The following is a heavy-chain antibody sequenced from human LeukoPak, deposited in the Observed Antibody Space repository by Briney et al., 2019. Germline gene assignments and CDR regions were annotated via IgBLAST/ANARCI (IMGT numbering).Heavy chain of an antibody. V-gene: IGHV4-39*07. Sequence: PSETLSLTCTVSGDSISSSNYYWGWIRQPPGKRLEWIGSIYYSGSTYYNPSLKSRVTISVDTSKNQFSLRLYSVTAADTAMYYGARDPIHYNWFDPWGQGTLVTVSS. CDR2: IYYSGST. CDR3: ARDPIHYNWFDP. CDR1: GDSISSSNYY. J-gene: IGHJ5*02.